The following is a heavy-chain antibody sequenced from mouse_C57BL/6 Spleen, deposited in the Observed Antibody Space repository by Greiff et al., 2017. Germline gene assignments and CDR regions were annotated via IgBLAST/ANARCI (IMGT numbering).Heavy chain of an antibody. J-gene: IGHJ3*01. CDR1: GFTFSSYA. CDR3: ARGEEAWFAY. CDR2: ISDGGSYT. Sequence: EVNLVESGGGLVKPGGSLKLSCAASGFTFSSYAMSWVRQTPEKRLEWVATISDGGSYTYYPDNVKGRFTISRDNAKNNLYLQMSHLKSEDTAMYYCARGEEAWFAYWGQGTLVTVSA. V-gene: IGHV5-4*03.